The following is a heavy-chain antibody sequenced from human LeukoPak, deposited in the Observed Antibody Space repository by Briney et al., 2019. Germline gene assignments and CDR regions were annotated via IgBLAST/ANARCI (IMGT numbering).Heavy chain of an antibody. CDR3: ARLSWGPYYFDY. D-gene: IGHD7-27*01. CDR1: GGSISSSSYY. J-gene: IGHJ4*02. Sequence: KTSETLSLTCTVSGGSISSSSYYWGWIRQPPGKGLEWIGSIYYSGSTYCNPSLKSRVTISVDTSKNQFSLKLSSVTAADTAVYYCARLSWGPYYFDYWGQGTLVTVSP. CDR2: IYYSGST. V-gene: IGHV4-39*01.